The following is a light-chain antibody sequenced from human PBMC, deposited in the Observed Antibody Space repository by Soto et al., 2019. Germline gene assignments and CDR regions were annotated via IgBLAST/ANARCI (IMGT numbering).Light chain of an antibody. J-gene: IGKJ1*01. V-gene: IGKV3-20*01. CDR3: QQYGSSPQT. CDR2: GAS. CDR1: QSVSSSY. Sequence: IVMTHSPATLSVSPGERATLSCRASQSVSSSYLAWYQQKPGQAPRLLIYGASSRATGIPDRFSGSGSGTDFTLTISRLEPEDFAVYYCQQYGSSPQTFGQGTKVDIK.